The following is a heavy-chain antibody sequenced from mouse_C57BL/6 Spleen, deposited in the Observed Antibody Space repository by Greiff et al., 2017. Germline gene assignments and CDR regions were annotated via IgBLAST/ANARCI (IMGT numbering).Heavy chain of an antibody. J-gene: IGHJ2*01. D-gene: IGHD1-1*01. CDR1: GYTFTSYT. Sequence: VQLQQSGAELARPGASVKMSCKASGYTFTSYTMHWVKQRPGQGLEWIGYINPSSGYTKYNQKFKDTATLTADKSSSTAYMQLSSLTSEDSAVYYCARGITTVVADYWGQGTTLTVSS. CDR2: INPSSGYT. CDR3: ARGITTVVADY. V-gene: IGHV1-4*01.